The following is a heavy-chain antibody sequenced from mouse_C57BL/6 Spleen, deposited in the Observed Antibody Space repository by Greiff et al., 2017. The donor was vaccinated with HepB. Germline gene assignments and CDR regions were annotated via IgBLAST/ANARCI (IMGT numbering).Heavy chain of an antibody. D-gene: IGHD2-4*01. Sequence: VQLQQSGAELVRPGASVTLSCKASGYTFTDYEMHWVKQTPVHGLEWIGAIDPETGGTAYNQKFKGKAILTADKSSSTAYMELRSLTSEDSAVYYCTRGNDYDGYYFDYWGQGTTLTVSS. V-gene: IGHV1-15*01. CDR1: GYTFTDYE. J-gene: IGHJ2*01. CDR2: IDPETGGT. CDR3: TRGNDYDGYYFDY.